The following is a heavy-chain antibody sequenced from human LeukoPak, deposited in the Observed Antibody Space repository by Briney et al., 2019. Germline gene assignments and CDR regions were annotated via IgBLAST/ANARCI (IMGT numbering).Heavy chain of an antibody. CDR3: ASGRFLEWLLSPRPFDY. CDR2: IYYSGST. V-gene: IGHV4-39*01. CDR1: GGSIGSSSYY. D-gene: IGHD3-3*01. J-gene: IGHJ4*02. Sequence: SETLSLTCTVSGGSIGSSSYYWGWIRQPPGKGLEWIGSIYYSGSTYYNPSLKSRVTISVDTSKNQFSLKLSSVTAADTAVYYCASGRFLEWLLSPRPFDYWGQGTLVTVSS.